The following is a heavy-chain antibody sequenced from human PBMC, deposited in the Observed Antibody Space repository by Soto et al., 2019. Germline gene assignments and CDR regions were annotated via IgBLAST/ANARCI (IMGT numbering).Heavy chain of an antibody. CDR2: MSYDGSAK. CDR1: GFIFSNNG. V-gene: IGHV3-30*03. D-gene: IGHD3-10*02. Sequence: QVQLVESGGAVVQPGRSLRLSCEGSGFIFSNNGMHWVRQAPGKGLEWVAVMSYDGSAKFLADSVKGRFTISRDNSKSTLFLHMSSLRAEDTAMYCSAIVRVADSPLDHWGQGTLVTVSS. J-gene: IGHJ4*02. CDR3: AIVRVADSPLDH.